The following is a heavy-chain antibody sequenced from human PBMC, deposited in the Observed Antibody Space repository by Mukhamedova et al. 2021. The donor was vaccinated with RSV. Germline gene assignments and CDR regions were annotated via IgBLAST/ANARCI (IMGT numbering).Heavy chain of an antibody. J-gene: IGHJ4*02. V-gene: IGHV3-74*01. CDR3: ARGVYDYVWGSYRFLDY. Sequence: VRQPPGKGLVWVSRINSDGRNTSYADSVKGRLTISRDNTKNTLFLEMTRLTAEDTAVYYCARGVYDYVWGSYRFLDYWGQGTLV. D-gene: IGHD3-16*02. CDR2: INSDGRNT.